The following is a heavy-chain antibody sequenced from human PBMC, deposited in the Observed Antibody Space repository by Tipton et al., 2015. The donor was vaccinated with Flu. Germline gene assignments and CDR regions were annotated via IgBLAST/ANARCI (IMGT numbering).Heavy chain of an antibody. V-gene: IGHV5-51*01. Sequence: QLVQSGAEVKKPGESLKISCKGSGYSFTSYWIGWVRQMPGKGLEWMGIIYPGDSDTRYSPSFQGQVTISAGKSISTAYLQWSSLKASDPAMYYCAGGGVDCSGGSCYPNWFDPWGQGTLVTVSS. CDR2: IYPGDSDT. CDR1: GYSFTSYW. D-gene: IGHD2-15*01. J-gene: IGHJ5*02. CDR3: AGGGVDCSGGSCYPNWFDP.